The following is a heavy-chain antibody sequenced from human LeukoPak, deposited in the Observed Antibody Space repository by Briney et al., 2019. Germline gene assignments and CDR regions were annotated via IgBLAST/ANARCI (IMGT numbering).Heavy chain of an antibody. CDR1: GFTFSTYS. Sequence: PARSLRLSSAASGFTFSTYSMNCVRQAPGKVLEWVSSISSSGTYKYYADSVKGRFTISRDNAKNSLYLQMNSLRAEDTAVYYCAKGKDSVAGATNDYWGQGTLVTVSS. CDR2: ISSSGTYK. D-gene: IGHD6-19*01. CDR3: AKGKDSVAGATNDY. J-gene: IGHJ4*02. V-gene: IGHV3-21*01.